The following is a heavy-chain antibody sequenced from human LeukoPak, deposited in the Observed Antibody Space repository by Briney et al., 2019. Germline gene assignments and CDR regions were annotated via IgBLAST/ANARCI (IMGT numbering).Heavy chain of an antibody. J-gene: IGHJ6*02. Sequence: SETLSLTCTVSGGSISSYYWSWIRQPPGKGLEWIGYIYYSGSTNYNPSLKSRVTISVDTSKNQFSLKLSSVTAADTAVYYCARTTHYDFWSGYFQEYYYYGMDVWGQGTTVTVSS. V-gene: IGHV4-59*01. CDR1: GGSISSYY. D-gene: IGHD3-3*01. CDR2: IYYSGST. CDR3: ARTTHYDFWSGYFQEYYYYGMDV.